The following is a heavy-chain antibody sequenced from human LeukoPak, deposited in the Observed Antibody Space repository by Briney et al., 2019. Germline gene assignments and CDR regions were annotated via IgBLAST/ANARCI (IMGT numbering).Heavy chain of an antibody. CDR1: RGSISSSSYY. D-gene: IGHD3-3*01. CDR3: ARHLKRGITIFGVVLGAVDY. J-gene: IGHJ4*02. CDR2: IYYSGST. V-gene: IGHV4-39*01. Sequence: SETLSLTCTVSRGSISSSSYYWGWIRQPPEGGLEWIGDIYYSGSTYYNPSLKSRVTISVDTSKNQFSLKLSSMTAADTAVYYCARHLKRGITIFGVVLGAVDYWGQGTLVTVSS.